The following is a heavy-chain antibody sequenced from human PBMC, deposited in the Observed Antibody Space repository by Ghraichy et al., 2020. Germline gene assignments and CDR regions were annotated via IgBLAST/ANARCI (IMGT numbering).Heavy chain of an antibody. CDR3: ARDLFIVVVVAAPSMGY. J-gene: IGHJ4*02. D-gene: IGHD2-15*01. CDR1: GFTFSSYW. V-gene: IGHV3-7*01. CDR2: IKQDGSEK. Sequence: GGSLRLSCAASGFTFSSYWMSWVRRAPGKGLEWVANIKQDGSEKYYVDSVKGRFTISRDNAKNSLYLQMNRLRAEDTAVYYCARDLFIVVVVAAPSMGYWGQGTLVTVSS.